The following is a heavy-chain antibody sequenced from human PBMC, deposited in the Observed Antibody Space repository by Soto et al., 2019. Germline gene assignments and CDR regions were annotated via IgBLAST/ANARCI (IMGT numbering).Heavy chain of an antibody. CDR3: ARQASGYYYGWFVP. D-gene: IGHD3-22*01. CDR1: GGSILDSTYY. J-gene: IGHJ5*02. CDR2: IFYSGGT. Sequence: QLLLQESGPGLVKPSETLSLTCTVSGGSILDSTYYWAWIRQSPGKGLEWIGTIFYSGGTFYTPSLKSRVTMSVDTSNNQFSLKLSSVTAADTAVYYCARQASGYYYGWFVPWGRGTLVTVSS. V-gene: IGHV4-39*01.